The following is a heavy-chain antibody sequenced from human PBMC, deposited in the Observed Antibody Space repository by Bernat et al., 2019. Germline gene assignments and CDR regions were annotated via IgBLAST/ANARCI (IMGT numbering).Heavy chain of an antibody. CDR3: TSAMRDSRTWGAFDY. V-gene: IGHV3-73*01. D-gene: IGHD3-16*01. CDR1: GFTFSGSA. J-gene: IGHJ4*02. CDR2: IRSKANSYAT. Sequence: EVQLVESGGGLVQPGGSLKLSCAASGFTFSGSAIHWVRQASGKGLEWVGRIRSKANSYATAYGASVKGRFTISRDDSENTAYLQINSLKTGDTAVYYCTSAMRDSRTWGAFDYWGQGTLVTVSS.